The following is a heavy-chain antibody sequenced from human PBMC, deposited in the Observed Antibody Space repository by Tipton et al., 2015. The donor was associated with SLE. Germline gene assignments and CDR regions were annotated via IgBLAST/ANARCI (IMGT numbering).Heavy chain of an antibody. J-gene: IGHJ4*02. D-gene: IGHD3-10*01. Sequence: TLSLTCAVSGYSISSGYYWGWIREPAGKGLEWIGRIYTSGSTNYNPSLKSRVTISVDTSKNQFSLKLSSVTAADTAVYYCARGRLVRGDYFFDYWGQGTLVTVSS. CDR3: ARGRLVRGDYFFDY. CDR1: GYSISSGYY. CDR2: IYTSGST. V-gene: IGHV4-61*02.